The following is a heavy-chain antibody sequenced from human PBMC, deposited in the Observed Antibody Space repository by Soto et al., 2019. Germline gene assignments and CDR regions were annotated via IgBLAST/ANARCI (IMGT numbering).Heavy chain of an antibody. V-gene: IGHV3-30-3*01. CDR2: ISYDGSNK. J-gene: IGHJ6*02. D-gene: IGHD3-10*01. CDR1: GFTFSSYA. CDR3: ARDGQAPHYYGSGSQTQPYYYYGMDV. Sequence: GGSLRLSCVASGFTFSSYAMHWVRQAPGKGLEWVAVISYDGSNKYYADSVKGRFTISRDNSKNTLYLQMNSLRAEDTAVYYCARDGQAPHYYGSGSQTQPYYYYGMDVWGQGTTVTVSS.